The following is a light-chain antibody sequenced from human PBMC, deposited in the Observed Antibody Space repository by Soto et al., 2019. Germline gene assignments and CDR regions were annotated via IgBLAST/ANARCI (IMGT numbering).Light chain of an antibody. CDR2: AAS. Sequence: DIQMTQSPSSLSASVGDRVTITCRASQSISSYLNWYQQKPGKAPKLLIYAASSLQSGVPSRFSGSGSGTDFALTIRSLQPEDFATYYCQQSYCTLTFGYGTNVDIK. CDR1: QSISSY. CDR3: QQSYCTLT. J-gene: IGKJ3*01. V-gene: IGKV1-39*01.